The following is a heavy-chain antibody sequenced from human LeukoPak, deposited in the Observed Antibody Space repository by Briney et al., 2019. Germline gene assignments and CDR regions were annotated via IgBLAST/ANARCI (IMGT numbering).Heavy chain of an antibody. Sequence: PGGSLRLSCAASGFTFSSYWMSWVRQAPGKGLEWVANIKQDGSEKYYVDSVKGRFTSSRDNAKNSLYLQMNSLRAEDTAVYYCARGYYYDSSGYYPDYWGQGTLVTVSS. J-gene: IGHJ4*02. V-gene: IGHV3-7*01. CDR1: GFTFSSYW. D-gene: IGHD3-22*01. CDR2: IKQDGSEK. CDR3: ARGYYYDSSGYYPDY.